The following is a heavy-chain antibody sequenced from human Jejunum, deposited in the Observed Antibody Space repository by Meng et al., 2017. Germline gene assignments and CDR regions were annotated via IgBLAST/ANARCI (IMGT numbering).Heavy chain of an antibody. Sequence: QVRLHLWGAGLFKSSETLSLTCACDGGSLTGYYWRWIRQAPEKGLEYIGDIHFSGTTTYMPSLRSRLTLSVDTSNNHFSLKLNSVTAADTATYYCVRRRSGASSLFDLWGPGTLVTVSS. V-gene: IGHV4-34*01. J-gene: IGHJ5*02. CDR2: IHFSGTT. CDR1: GGSLTGYY. CDR3: VRRRSGASSLFDL. D-gene: IGHD2-15*01.